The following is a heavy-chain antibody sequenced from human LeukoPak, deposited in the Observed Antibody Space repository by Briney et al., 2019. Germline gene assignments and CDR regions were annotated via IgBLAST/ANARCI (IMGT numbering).Heavy chain of an antibody. J-gene: IGHJ4*02. V-gene: IGHV3-21*01. CDR1: GFTFSSYT. Sequence: GMSLRLSCAVSGFTFSSYTLNWVRQAPGKGLEWVSSISSSSSYIYYADSVKGRFTISRDNAKNSLYLQMNSLRAEDTAVYYCARGRCSSTSCYFDYWGQGTLVTVSS. D-gene: IGHD2-2*01. CDR3: ARGRCSSTSCYFDY. CDR2: ISSSSSYI.